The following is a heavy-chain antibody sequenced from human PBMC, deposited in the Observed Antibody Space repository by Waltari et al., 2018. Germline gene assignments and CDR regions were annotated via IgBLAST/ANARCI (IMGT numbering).Heavy chain of an antibody. CDR1: GGSISSYY. V-gene: IGHV4-59*10. Sequence: QVQLQQWGAGLLKPSETLSLTCTVSGGSISSYYWSWIRQPAGKGLEWIGRIYTSGSTNYNPSLKSRVTMSVDTSKNQFSLKLSSVTAADTAVYYCARGPTTVNYYYYYYMDVWGKGTTVTISS. D-gene: IGHD4-4*01. J-gene: IGHJ6*03. CDR2: IYTSGST. CDR3: ARGPTTVNYYYYYYMDV.